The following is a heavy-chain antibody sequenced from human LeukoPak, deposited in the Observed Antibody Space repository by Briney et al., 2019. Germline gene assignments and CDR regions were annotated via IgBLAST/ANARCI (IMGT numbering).Heavy chain of an antibody. CDR1: GFTFSSYA. CDR3: AKDRGGGLTTVTPSEY. D-gene: IGHD4-17*01. V-gene: IGHV3-23*01. Sequence: GGSLRLSCAASGFTFSSYAMTWLRQAPGKGLQWVSTISGSSSSTYYADSVKGRFTISRDNSNNTLYLQMDSLRAEDTALYYCAKDRGGGLTTVTPSEYWGQGTLVTVSS. CDR2: ISGSSSST. J-gene: IGHJ4*02.